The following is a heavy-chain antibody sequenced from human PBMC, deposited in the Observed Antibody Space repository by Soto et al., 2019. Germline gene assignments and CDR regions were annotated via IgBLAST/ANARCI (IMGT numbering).Heavy chain of an antibody. Sequence: GASVKVSCKASGYTFTSYYMHWVRQAPGQGLEWMGIINPSGGSTSYAQKFQGRVTMTRDTSTSTVYMELSSLRSEDTAVYYCARDQTYQDYDYYYYYGMDVWGQGTTVTVSS. J-gene: IGHJ6*02. CDR2: INPSGGST. D-gene: IGHD2-2*01. V-gene: IGHV1-46*01. CDR3: ARDQTYQDYDYYYYYGMDV. CDR1: GYTFTSYY.